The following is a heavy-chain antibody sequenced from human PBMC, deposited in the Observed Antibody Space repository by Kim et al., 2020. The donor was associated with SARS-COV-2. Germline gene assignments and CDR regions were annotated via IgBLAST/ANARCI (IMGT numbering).Heavy chain of an antibody. V-gene: IGHV4-59*08. CDR1: GGSISSYY. J-gene: IGHJ6*02. CDR3: ASLTLGYCSSTSCYAKNSAPHYYGMDV. CDR2: IYYSGST. Sequence: SETLSLTCTVSGGSISSYYWSWIRQPPGKGLEWIGYIYYSGSTNYNPSLKSRVTISVDTSKNQFSLKLSSVTAADTAVYYCASLTLGYCSSTSCYAKNSAPHYYGMDVWGQGTTVTVSS. D-gene: IGHD2-2*01.